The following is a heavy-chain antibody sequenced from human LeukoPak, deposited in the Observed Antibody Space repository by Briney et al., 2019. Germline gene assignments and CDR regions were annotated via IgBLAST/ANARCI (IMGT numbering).Heavy chain of an antibody. CDR1: GGSISRYY. Sequence: SETLSLSCTVSGGSISRYYWSWIRQPPGTGLEWIGYIYYTGRADYNPSLKSRVSMSVDTSKNQFSLRVNSMTAADTAVYYCARGDFWSGAPTDWGQGTLVTVSS. V-gene: IGHV4-59*01. CDR2: IYYTGRA. D-gene: IGHD3-3*01. CDR3: ARGDFWSGAPTD. J-gene: IGHJ4*02.